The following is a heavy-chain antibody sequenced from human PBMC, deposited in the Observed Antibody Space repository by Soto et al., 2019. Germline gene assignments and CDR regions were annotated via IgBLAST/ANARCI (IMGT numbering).Heavy chain of an antibody. CDR1: GGTFSSYA. CDR2: IIPIFGTA. Sequence: QVQLVQSGAEVKKPGSSVKVSCKASGGTFSSYAISWVRQAPGQGLEWMGGIIPIFGTANYAQKFQGRVTITGDESPSQADRGGGSLGSGERGVYYWGGGGELSGWEKGWFDPWGQGTLVTVSS. V-gene: IGHV1-69*01. CDR3: GGGGELSGWEKGWFDP. D-gene: IGHD6-19*01. J-gene: IGHJ5*02.